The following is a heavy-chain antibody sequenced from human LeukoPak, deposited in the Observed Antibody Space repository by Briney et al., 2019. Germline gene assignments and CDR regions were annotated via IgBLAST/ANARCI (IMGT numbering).Heavy chain of an antibody. Sequence: SETLSLTCSVSGYAISSGYFWGWIRQPPGKGLEWIGTIYHSGSTYYNPSLKSRVTISVDTSKNQFSLKLSSVTAADTAVYYCARRRITMVRGVKGDWYFDLWGRGTLVTVSS. CDR1: GYAISSGYF. J-gene: IGHJ2*01. CDR2: IYHSGST. CDR3: ARRRITMVRGVKGDWYFDL. V-gene: IGHV4-38-2*02. D-gene: IGHD3-10*01.